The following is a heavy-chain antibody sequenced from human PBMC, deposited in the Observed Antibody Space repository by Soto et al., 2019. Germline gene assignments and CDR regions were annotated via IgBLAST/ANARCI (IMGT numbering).Heavy chain of an antibody. V-gene: IGHV1-18*01. J-gene: IGHJ4*02. Sequence: QVQLVQSGAEVKKPGASVKVSCKASGYTFTSYGLTWVRQAPGQGLEWMGWISTYNGNTNYAQKLQGRVTMTADTATAAAYMELRSLTPDDTAVYYCATIYSGSWTIGGSWGQGTLVTVSS. CDR1: GYTFTSYG. CDR2: ISTYNGNT. D-gene: IGHD6-13*01. CDR3: ATIYSGSWTIGGS.